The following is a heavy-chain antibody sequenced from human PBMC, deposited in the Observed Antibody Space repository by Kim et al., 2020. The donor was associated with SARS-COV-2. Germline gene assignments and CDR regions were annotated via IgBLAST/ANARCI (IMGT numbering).Heavy chain of an antibody. CDR3: AREGPVAGHIDY. CDR2: IYSAGTT. J-gene: IGHJ4*02. V-gene: IGHV3-53*01. Sequence: GGSLRLSCVTSEFTVSSNNMNWVRQAPGKGLEWVSLIYSAGTTYYADSVKGRFTISRDNSKNTLYLQMNSLRADDTAVYYCAREGPVAGHIDYWGQGTLVTVST. D-gene: IGHD6-19*01. CDR1: EFTVSSNN.